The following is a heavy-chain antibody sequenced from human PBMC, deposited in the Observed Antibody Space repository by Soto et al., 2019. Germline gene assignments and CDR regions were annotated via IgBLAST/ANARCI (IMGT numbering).Heavy chain of an antibody. D-gene: IGHD4-17*01. Sequence: EVQLVESGGGLVQPGGSLRLSCAASGFTFSSYWMHWVRQAPGKGLVWVSRINSDGSSTNYADAVKGRFTISRDNANNTQFLQMNSLRAEDTAVYYCARGSDYGDPQGAFDIWGQGTMVTVSS. CDR1: GFTFSSYW. J-gene: IGHJ3*02. V-gene: IGHV3-74*01. CDR2: INSDGSST. CDR3: ARGSDYGDPQGAFDI.